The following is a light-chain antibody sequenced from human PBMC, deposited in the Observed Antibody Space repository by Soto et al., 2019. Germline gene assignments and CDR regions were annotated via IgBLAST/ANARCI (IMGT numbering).Light chain of an antibody. Sequence: QSVLTQPPSVSGAPGQRVTISCTGSSSNIGAGYDVHWYQQLPGTAPKLLIYGNSNRPSGVPDRFSGSKSGTSASLAITGLQAEDEADYYCCSYAGSSLYVFGTGTKVTVL. J-gene: IGLJ1*01. V-gene: IGLV1-40*01. CDR1: SSNIGAGYD. CDR3: CSYAGSSLYV. CDR2: GNS.